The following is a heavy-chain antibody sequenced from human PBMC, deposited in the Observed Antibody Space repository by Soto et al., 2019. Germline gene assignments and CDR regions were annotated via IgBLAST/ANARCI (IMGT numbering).Heavy chain of an antibody. D-gene: IGHD1-1*01. CDR1: GFTFSSES. J-gene: IGHJ4*02. Sequence: PGGSLRLSCAASGFTFSSESMIWLRQAPGKGLEWISFISRTSNTIYYVGSVKGRFTTSRDNGKNLLYLQMNDLRDEDTAVYYCASSRYNKYYFDYWGQGTLVTVSS. CDR2: ISRTSNTI. V-gene: IGHV3-48*02. CDR3: ASSRYNKYYFDY.